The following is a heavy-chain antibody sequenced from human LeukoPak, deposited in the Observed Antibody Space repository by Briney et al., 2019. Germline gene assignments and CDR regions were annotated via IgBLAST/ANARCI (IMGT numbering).Heavy chain of an antibody. CDR1: GFTFSTYA. J-gene: IGHJ4*02. CDR2: IWYDGSNT. D-gene: IGHD5/OR15-5a*01. CDR3: ARGRSTTHFDY. Sequence: PGGPLRLSCAASGFTFSTYAMIWVRQAPGKGLEWVAMIWYDGSNTYYADSVKGRFTTSRDNSKNTLFLQMDSLRAEDTAVYYCARGRSTTHFDYWGQGTLVTVSS. V-gene: IGHV3-33*08.